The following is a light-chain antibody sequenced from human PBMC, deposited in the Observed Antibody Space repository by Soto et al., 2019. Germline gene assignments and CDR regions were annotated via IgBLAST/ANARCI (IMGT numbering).Light chain of an antibody. CDR3: QQSYTIPRT. J-gene: IGKJ1*01. CDR1: QSIDNY. CDR2: LAS. Sequence: DIQMTQSPSSLSASVGDRITITCRASQSIDNYLNWYQQKLGKAPKLLIYLASNLQNGVPSRFSGSGSGTEFTLTISSLQPEDFATYYCQQSYTIPRTVGQGTKVEIK. V-gene: IGKV1-39*01.